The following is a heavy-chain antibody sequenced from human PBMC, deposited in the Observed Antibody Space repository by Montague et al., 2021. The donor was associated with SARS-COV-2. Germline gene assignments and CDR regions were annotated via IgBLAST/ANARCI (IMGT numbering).Heavy chain of an antibody. J-gene: IGHJ6*03. CDR3: ASSYYYGSGTYVYNYYMDV. Sequence: SETLSLTCTVSGGSVSSSPYHWGWIRQPPGRGLDWVGRISYSGRTYFXLSLKSRLTISVDSSENQFSLRLSSVTAADTAVYYCASSYYYGSGTYVYNYYMDVWGKGATVTVSS. V-gene: IGHV4-39*01. CDR1: GGSVSSSPYH. CDR2: ISYSGRT. D-gene: IGHD3-10*01.